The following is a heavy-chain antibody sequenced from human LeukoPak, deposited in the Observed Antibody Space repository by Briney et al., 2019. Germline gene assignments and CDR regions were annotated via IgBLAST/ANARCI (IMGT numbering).Heavy chain of an antibody. V-gene: IGHV3-30*18. CDR1: GFTFSSYG. D-gene: IGHD3-10*01. J-gene: IGHJ4*02. CDR3: AKERHMVRGGIYFDY. CDR2: ISYDGTKK. Sequence: GRSPRLSCAASGFTFSSYGMHWVRQAPGKGLEWVSVISYDGTKKYYADSVKGRFTISRDNSKNTLYLQMNSLRAEDTAVYCCAKERHMVRGGIYFDYWGQGTLVTVSS.